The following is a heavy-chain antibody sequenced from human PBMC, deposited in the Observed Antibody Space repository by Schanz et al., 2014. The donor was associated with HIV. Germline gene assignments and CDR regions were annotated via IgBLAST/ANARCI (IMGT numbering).Heavy chain of an antibody. D-gene: IGHD3-16*01. Sequence: QVQLVESGGGVVQPGRSLRLSCTASGFTFSSSGMHWVRQAPGKGLEWVAVISYDGSNKYYADSVKGRLTISRDNSKNTLYLQMNSLRAEDTAVYYCARVANWDYYGMDVWGRGTTVTVSS. CDR2: ISYDGSNK. CDR1: GFTFSSSG. J-gene: IGHJ6*02. V-gene: IGHV3-30*03. CDR3: ARVANWDYYGMDV.